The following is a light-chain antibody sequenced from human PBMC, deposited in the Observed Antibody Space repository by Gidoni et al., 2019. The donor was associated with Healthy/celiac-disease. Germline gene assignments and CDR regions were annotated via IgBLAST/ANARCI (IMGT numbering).Light chain of an antibody. CDR2: GKS. CDR1: SSNIGAGYD. J-gene: IGLJ2*01. CDR3: QSYDSSLSGRVV. V-gene: IGLV1-40*01. Sequence: QSVLTQPPSVSGAPGQRVTISCTGSSSNIGAGYDVHGYQQLPGTAPKLLIYGKSNRPSGVPDRFSGSKSGTSASLAITGLQAEDEADYYCQSYDSSLSGRVVFGGGTKLTVL.